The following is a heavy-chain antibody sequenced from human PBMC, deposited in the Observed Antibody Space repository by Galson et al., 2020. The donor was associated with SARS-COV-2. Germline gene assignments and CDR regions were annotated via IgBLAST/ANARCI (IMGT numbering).Heavy chain of an antibody. J-gene: IGHJ6*02. V-gene: IGHV3-48*01. CDR1: GFTLGTYS. CDR2: ISSSSSSI. D-gene: IGHD4-17*01. Sequence: GGSLRLSCVASGFTLGTYSVSWLRQAPGKGLEWVSYISSSSSSIYYADSVKGRFTISRDDSKNTVSLQMSSLRAEDTAVYYCAKRIGSDSGGLDVWGQGTTVTVSS. CDR3: AKRIGSDSGGLDV.